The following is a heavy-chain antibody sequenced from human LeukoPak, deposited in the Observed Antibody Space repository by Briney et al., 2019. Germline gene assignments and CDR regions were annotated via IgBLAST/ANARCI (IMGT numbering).Heavy chain of an antibody. CDR2: IYYSGST. CDR1: GGSISSYY. J-gene: IGHJ4*02. CDR3: ARRRQRNSDY. D-gene: IGHD1-14*01. Sequence: SETLSLTCTVSGGSISSYYWSWIRQPPGKGLEWIGYIYYSGSTNYNPSLKSRVTISVDTSKNQFSLKLSSVTAADTAVYYCARRRQRNSDYWGQGTLVTVSS. V-gene: IGHV4-59*08.